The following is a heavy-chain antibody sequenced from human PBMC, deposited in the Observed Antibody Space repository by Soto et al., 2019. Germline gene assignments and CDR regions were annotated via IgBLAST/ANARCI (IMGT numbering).Heavy chain of an antibody. CDR3: ARDRGIALGYCSSTSCYPYYYYGMDV. V-gene: IGHV3-21*01. Sequence: PGGSLRLSCAASGFTFSSYSMNWVRQAPGKGLEWVSSISSSSSYIYYADSVKGRFTISRDNAKNSLYLQMNSLRAEDTAVYYCARDRGIALGYCSSTSCYPYYYYGMDVWGQGTTVTVSS. D-gene: IGHD2-2*01. J-gene: IGHJ6*02. CDR1: GFTFSSYS. CDR2: ISSSSSYI.